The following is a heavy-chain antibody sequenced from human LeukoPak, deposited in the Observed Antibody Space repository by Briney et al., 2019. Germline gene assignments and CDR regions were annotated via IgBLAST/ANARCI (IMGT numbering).Heavy chain of an antibody. CDR2: INPSGGST. V-gene: IGHV1-46*01. CDR1: GYTLTSYY. J-gene: IGHJ3*02. CDR3: ARPQYPYCYDSSGPYDAFDI. D-gene: IGHD3-22*01. Sequence: ASVKVSCKASGYTLTSYYMHWVRQAPGQGLEWMGIINPSGGSTSYAQKFQGRVTMTRDTSTSTVYMELNSLRSEDTAVYYCARPQYPYCYDSSGPYDAFDIWGQGTMVTVSS.